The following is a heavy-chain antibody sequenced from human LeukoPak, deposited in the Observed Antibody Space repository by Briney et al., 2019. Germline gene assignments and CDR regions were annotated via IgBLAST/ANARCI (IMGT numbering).Heavy chain of an antibody. CDR2: ISYDGSNK. D-gene: IGHD3-16*02. CDR3: AKEILRGYDYVWGSYRLRPYGMDV. CDR1: GFTFSSYA. V-gene: IGHV3-30-3*01. J-gene: IGHJ6*02. Sequence: GGSLRLSCAASGFTFSSYAMHWVRQAPGKGLEWVAVISYDGSNKYYADSVKGRFTISRDNSKNTLYLQMNSLRAEDTAVYYCAKEILRGYDYVWGSYRLRPYGMDVWGQGTTVTVSS.